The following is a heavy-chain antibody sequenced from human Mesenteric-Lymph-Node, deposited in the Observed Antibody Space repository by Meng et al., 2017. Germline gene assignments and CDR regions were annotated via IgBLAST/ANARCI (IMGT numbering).Heavy chain of an antibody. CDR2: INTNTGNP. D-gene: IGHD6-19*01. J-gene: IGHJ4*02. CDR1: GYTFTSYA. CDR3: ARDGAVAILSTPEY. V-gene: IGHV7-4-1*02. Sequence: ASVKISCKASGYTFTSYAMNWVRQAPGQGLEWMGWINTNTGNPTYAQGFTGRFVFSLDTSVSTAYLQISSLKAEDTAVYYCARDGAVAILSTPEYWGQGTLVTVSS.